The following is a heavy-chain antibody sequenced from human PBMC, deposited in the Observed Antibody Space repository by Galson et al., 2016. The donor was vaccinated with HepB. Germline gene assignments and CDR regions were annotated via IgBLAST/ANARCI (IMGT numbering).Heavy chain of an antibody. D-gene: IGHD2-2*01. Sequence: SLRLSCAASGFAFSNYYMSRIRQAPGKGLEWISYISSIGGSIHYADSVEGRFTISRDNAKNSLYLQMYSLRAEDTAVYYCARSVGRGPAAHFDFWGQGTLVTVSS. CDR2: ISSIGGSI. J-gene: IGHJ4*02. CDR1: GFAFSNYY. CDR3: ARSVGRGPAAHFDF. V-gene: IGHV3-11*01.